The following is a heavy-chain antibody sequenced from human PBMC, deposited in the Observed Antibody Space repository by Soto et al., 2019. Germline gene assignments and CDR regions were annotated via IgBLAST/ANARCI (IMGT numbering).Heavy chain of an antibody. J-gene: IGHJ6*02. CDR1: GYTFTSYA. CDR2: INAGNGNT. Sequence: ASVKVSCKXSGYTFTSYAMHWVRQAPGQRLEWMGWINAGNGNTKYSQKFQGRVTITRDTSASTAYMELSSLRSEDTAVYYCARDANVAAAGTHYYYYYGMDVWGQGTTVTVSS. CDR3: ARDANVAAAGTHYYYYYGMDV. D-gene: IGHD6-13*01. V-gene: IGHV1-3*01.